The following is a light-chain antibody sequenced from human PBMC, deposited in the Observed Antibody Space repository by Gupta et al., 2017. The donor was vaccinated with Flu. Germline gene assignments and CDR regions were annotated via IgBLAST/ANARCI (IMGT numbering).Light chain of an antibody. J-gene: IGLJ2*01. Sequence: SALTQPASVSGAPGPSITISCTGTSSDVGSYNLVSWYQQHPGKAPNLMIYGGSKRTAGVSNRFSASKSGNTASLTISVRQEEDEADYYGCAYAGSSTVVFGGGTKLTVL. CDR3: CAYAGSSTVV. CDR1: SSDVGSYNL. V-gene: IGLV2-23*01. CDR2: GGS.